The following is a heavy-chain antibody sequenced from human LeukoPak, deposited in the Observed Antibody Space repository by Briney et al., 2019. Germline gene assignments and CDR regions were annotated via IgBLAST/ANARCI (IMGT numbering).Heavy chain of an antibody. D-gene: IGHD2-21*01. CDR1: GFTFSSYE. CDR2: ISSSGSTI. Sequence: AGSLRLSCAASGFTFSSYEMNWVRQAPGKGLEWVSYISSSGSTIYYAVSVKGRFTISRDNSKSTLYLQMNSLRAEDTAVYYCAGGDGHRVDYWGQGTLVTVSS. V-gene: IGHV3-48*03. J-gene: IGHJ4*02. CDR3: AGGDGHRVDY.